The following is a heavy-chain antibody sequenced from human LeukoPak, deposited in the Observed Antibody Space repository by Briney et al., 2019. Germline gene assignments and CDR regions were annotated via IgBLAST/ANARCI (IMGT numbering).Heavy chain of an antibody. V-gene: IGHV3-30*02. Sequence: EPGGSLRLSCAASGFIFSDYGMHWVRQAPGKGLEWVTFIRYDGSNKYYADSVKGRFTISRDNFKNTLYLQMNSLRPEDTAVYYCAKEGTASKPSDLDYWGQGTLVTVSS. J-gene: IGHJ4*02. CDR2: IRYDGSNK. D-gene: IGHD1/OR15-1a*01. CDR3: AKEGTASKPSDLDY. CDR1: GFIFSDYG.